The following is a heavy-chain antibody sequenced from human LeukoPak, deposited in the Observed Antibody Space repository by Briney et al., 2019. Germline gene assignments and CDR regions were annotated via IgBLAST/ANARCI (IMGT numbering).Heavy chain of an antibody. Sequence: APVKVSCKASGYTFTSYGISWVRQAPGQGLEWMGIINPSGGSTTYAQKFQGRITMTRDTSTSTVYMELSSLRSEDTAVYYCARVWSGYYWFDYWGQGTLVTV. J-gene: IGHJ4*02. CDR3: ARVWSGYYWFDY. V-gene: IGHV1-46*01. D-gene: IGHD3-3*01. CDR2: INPSGGST. CDR1: GYTFTSYG.